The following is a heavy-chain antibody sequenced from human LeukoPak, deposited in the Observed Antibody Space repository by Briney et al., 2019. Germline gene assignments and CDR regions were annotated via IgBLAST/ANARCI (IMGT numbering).Heavy chain of an antibody. CDR2: IIPIFGTA. V-gene: IGHV1-69*06. J-gene: IGHJ4*02. Sequence: GASVRVSFKASGGTFTIYAISWVRQAPGQGGEWMGGIIPIFGTANYAQKFQGRVTITADKSTSTAYMELSSLRSEDTAVYYCARVGSYGSGSPWGQGTLVTVSS. CDR3: ARVGSYGSGSP. CDR1: GGTFTIYA. D-gene: IGHD3-10*01.